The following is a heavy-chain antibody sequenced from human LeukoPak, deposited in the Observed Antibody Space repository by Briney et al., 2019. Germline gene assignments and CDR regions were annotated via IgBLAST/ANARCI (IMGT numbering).Heavy chain of an antibody. CDR3: ATSHDSSGNN. J-gene: IGHJ4*02. V-gene: IGHV3-7*01. D-gene: IGHD3-22*01. CDR2: INQDGGAK. CDR1: GFTFSSYW. Sequence: GGSLRLSCAASGFTFSSYWMAWVRQAPGKGLEWVGNINQDGGAKFSVDSVKGRFSISRDNARNSLYLQMNNLRVEDTGIYYCATSHDSSGNNWGQGTLVTVSS.